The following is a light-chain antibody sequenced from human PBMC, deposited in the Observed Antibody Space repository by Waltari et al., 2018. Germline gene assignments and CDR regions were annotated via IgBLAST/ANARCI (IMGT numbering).Light chain of an antibody. CDR2: KAN. J-gene: IGLJ3*02. CDR1: SGSLSTTSY. Sequence: QTVVTQEPSLSVSPGGTVTLTCALSSGSLSTTSYATWYQQTPGQARRPLVNKANARSSWVPDRFSGSILGNTAALTITGAQADDESDYYCALYMGSGIWVFGGGTRLTVL. CDR3: ALYMGSGIWV. V-gene: IGLV8-61*01.